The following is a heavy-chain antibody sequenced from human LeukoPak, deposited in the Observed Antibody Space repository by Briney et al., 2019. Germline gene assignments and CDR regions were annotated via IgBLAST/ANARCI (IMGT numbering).Heavy chain of an antibody. CDR3: ARAEDWWLRFGDY. Sequence: GASVKVSCKASGYTFTGYYMHWVRQAPGQGLEWMGWINPNSGGTNYAQKFQGRVTMTRDTSITTAYMELSSLRSDDTAVYYCARAEDWWLRFGDYWGQGTLVTVSS. CDR1: GYTFTGYY. J-gene: IGHJ4*02. CDR2: INPNSGGT. V-gene: IGHV1-2*02. D-gene: IGHD5-12*01.